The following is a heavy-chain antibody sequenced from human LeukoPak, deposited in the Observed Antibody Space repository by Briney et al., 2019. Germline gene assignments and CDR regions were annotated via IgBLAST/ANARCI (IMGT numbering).Heavy chain of an antibody. CDR2: ISYDGSNK. CDR1: GFTFSSYA. V-gene: IGHV3-30*04. D-gene: IGHD3-10*01. J-gene: IGHJ4*02. Sequence: GGSLRLSCAASGFTFSSYAMHWVRQAPGKGLEWVAVISYDGSNKYYADSVKGRFTISRDNAKNSVYLQMNNLRAEDTALYYCAKDAGDMVRGVEYFDHWGQGTLVTVSS. CDR3: AKDAGDMVRGVEYFDH.